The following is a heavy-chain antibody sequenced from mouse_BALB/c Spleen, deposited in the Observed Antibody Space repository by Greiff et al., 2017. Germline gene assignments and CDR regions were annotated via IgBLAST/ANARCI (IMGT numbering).Heavy chain of an antibody. CDR1: GFSLTSYG. Sequence: VKLVESGPGLVAPSQSLSITCTVSGFSLTSYGVHWVRQPPGKGLEWLGVIWAGGSTNYNSALMSRLSISKDNSKSQVFLKMNSLQTDDTAMYYCAREAIITTVYFDYWGQGTTLTVSS. V-gene: IGHV2-9*02. J-gene: IGHJ2*01. CDR2: IWAGGST. CDR3: AREAIITTVYFDY. D-gene: IGHD1-1*01.